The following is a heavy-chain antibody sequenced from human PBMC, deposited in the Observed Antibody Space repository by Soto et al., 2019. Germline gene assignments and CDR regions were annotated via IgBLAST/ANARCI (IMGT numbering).Heavy chain of an antibody. J-gene: IGHJ6*02. CDR1: GGSRSSYY. CDR2: INHNGST. D-gene: IGHD6-6*01. CDR3: ARSDPFRISTRPDGGANYFFGMDV. Sequence: PSVILSLTCSLQGGSRSSYYLHWIRKPPGKGLERIVEINHNGSTNYNPSLKSRVTISVDTSKNQFSLKLSSVTAADTAVYYCARSDPFRISTRPDGGANYFFGMDVWGQRNAVTVS. V-gene: IGHV4-34*01.